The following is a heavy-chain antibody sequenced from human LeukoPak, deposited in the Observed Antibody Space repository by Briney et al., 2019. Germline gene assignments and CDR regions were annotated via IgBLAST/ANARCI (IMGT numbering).Heavy chain of an antibody. V-gene: IGHV3-11*03. Sequence: GGSLRLSCAASGFTFSDYYMSWIRQAAGKGLEWVSYISSSSSYTNYADSVKGRFTISRDNAKNSLYLQMNSLRAEDTAVYYCAALEGSGWYFDYRGQGTLVTVSS. D-gene: IGHD6-19*01. CDR1: GFTFSDYY. CDR2: ISSSSSYT. J-gene: IGHJ4*02. CDR3: AALEGSGWYFDY.